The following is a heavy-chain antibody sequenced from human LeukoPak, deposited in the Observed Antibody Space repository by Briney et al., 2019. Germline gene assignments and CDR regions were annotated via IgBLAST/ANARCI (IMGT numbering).Heavy chain of an antibody. CDR1: GFTVSSNY. V-gene: IGHV3-23*01. J-gene: IGHJ4*02. CDR2: ISGSGGST. Sequence: GGSLRLSCAASGFTVSSNYMSWVRQAPGKGLEWVSAISGSGGSTYYADSVKGRFTISRDNSKNTLYLQMNSLRAEDTAVYYCAKDHWVTTIGYFDYWGQGTLLTVSS. D-gene: IGHD4-17*01. CDR3: AKDHWVTTIGYFDY.